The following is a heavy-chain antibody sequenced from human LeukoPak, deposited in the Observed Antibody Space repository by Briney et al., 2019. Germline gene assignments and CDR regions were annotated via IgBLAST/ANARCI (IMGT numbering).Heavy chain of an antibody. V-gene: IGHV3-48*03. CDR2: ISSTGSNI. Sequence: GGSLRLSCAATGFTFSSYEMNWVRQAPGEGLEWVSYISSTGSNIYYADSVKGRFTISRDNAKNSLYLQMNSLRAEYTAVYYWARDLSSGWYLSSASYYFDYWGQGTLVTVSS. D-gene: IGHD6-19*01. CDR1: GFTFSSYE. CDR3: ARDLSSGWYLSSASYYFDY. J-gene: IGHJ4*02.